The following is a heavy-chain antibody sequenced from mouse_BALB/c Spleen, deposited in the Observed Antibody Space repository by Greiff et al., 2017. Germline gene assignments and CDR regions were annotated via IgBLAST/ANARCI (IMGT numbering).Heavy chain of an antibody. CDR3: ARKWGNYEAWFAY. J-gene: IGHJ3*01. V-gene: IGHV2-2*02. CDR2: IWSGGST. CDR1: GFSLTSYG. D-gene: IGHD2-1*01. Sequence: VMLVESGPGLVQPSQSLSITCTVSGFSLTSYGVHWVRQSPGKGLEWLGVIWSGGSTDYNAAFISRLSISKDNSKSQVFFKMNSLQANDTAIYYCARKWGNYEAWFAYWGQGTLVTVSA.